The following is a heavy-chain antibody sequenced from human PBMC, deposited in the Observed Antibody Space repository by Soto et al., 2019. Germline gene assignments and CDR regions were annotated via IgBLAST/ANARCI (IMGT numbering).Heavy chain of an antibody. J-gene: IGHJ4*02. CDR2: ISTYNGNT. CDR1: GYTFTNYG. V-gene: IGHV1-18*01. Sequence: ASVKVSCKASGYTFTNYGITWVRQAPGQGLEWVGWISTYNGNTNYVQKLQGRVTMTTDTSTSTAYMELNSLRAEDTAVYYCARESEDLTSNFDYWGQGTLVTVSS. CDR3: ARESEDLTSNFDY.